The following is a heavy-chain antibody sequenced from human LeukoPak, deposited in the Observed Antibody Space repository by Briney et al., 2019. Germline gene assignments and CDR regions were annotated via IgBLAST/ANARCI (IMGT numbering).Heavy chain of an antibody. V-gene: IGHV3-74*01. J-gene: IGHJ5*02. CDR1: GFTFSSYW. Sequence: PGGSLRLSCAASGFTFSSYWIHWVRQAPGKGLVWVSTMTSDGGGTYSADSVKGRFTVSRDNSKNTLFLQMTRLRAEDTAAYYCAKLDSPWAARGSFDHWGQGALVTVSS. CDR2: MTSDGGGT. D-gene: IGHD1-1*01. CDR3: AKLDSPWAARGSFDH.